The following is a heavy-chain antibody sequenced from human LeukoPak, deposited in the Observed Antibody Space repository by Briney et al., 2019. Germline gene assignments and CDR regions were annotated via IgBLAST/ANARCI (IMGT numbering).Heavy chain of an antibody. D-gene: IGHD6-19*01. CDR3: ARHFNSVWYFDY. CDR1: GGSISSYY. Sequence: SETLSLTCTVSGDSVSGGSISSYYWSWIRQPPGKGLEWIGYIYYSGTTNYNPSLKSRVTISVDTSKNQSSLRLNSVTAADTAVYFCARHFNSVWYFDYWGQGTLVTVSS. V-gene: IGHV4-59*08. J-gene: IGHJ4*02. CDR2: IYYSGTT.